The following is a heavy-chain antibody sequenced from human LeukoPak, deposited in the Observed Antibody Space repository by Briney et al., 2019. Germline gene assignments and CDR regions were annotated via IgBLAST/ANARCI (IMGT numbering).Heavy chain of an antibody. Sequence: GGSLRLSCAASGFTFSDYYMSWIRQAPGKGLEWVSYISSSSSYTNYADFVKGRFTISRDNAKNSLYLQMNSLRAEDTAVYYCARDLAAADDYWGQGTLVTVSS. D-gene: IGHD6-13*01. CDR2: ISSSSSYT. CDR3: ARDLAAADDY. J-gene: IGHJ4*02. CDR1: GFTFSDYY. V-gene: IGHV3-11*06.